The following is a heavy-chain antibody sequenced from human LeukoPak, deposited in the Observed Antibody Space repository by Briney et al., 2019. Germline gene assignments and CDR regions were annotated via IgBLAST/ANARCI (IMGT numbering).Heavy chain of an antibody. Sequence: GGSLRLSCAASGFTFSSYWMHWVRQAPGKGLVWVSRINTDGTRTNYADSVKGRFTISRDNAKNSLYLQMNSLRAEDTALYYCAKDVNNVLAFGIWGQGTMVTVSS. D-gene: IGHD1/OR15-1a*01. J-gene: IGHJ3*02. CDR1: GFTFSSYW. CDR3: AKDVNNVLAFGI. V-gene: IGHV3-74*01. CDR2: INTDGTRT.